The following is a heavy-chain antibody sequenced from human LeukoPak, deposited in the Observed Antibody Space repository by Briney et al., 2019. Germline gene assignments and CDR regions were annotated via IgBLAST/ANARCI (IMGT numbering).Heavy chain of an antibody. J-gene: IGHJ5*02. V-gene: IGHV4-59*01. Sequence: SETLSLTCTVSGGSISSYYWSWIRQPPGKGLEWSGYIYYSGSTNYNPSLKSRVTISVDTSKNQFSLKLSSVTAADTAVYYCAREEYSSSSGWFDPWGQGTLVTVSS. D-gene: IGHD6-6*01. CDR2: IYYSGST. CDR1: GGSISSYY. CDR3: AREEYSSSSGWFDP.